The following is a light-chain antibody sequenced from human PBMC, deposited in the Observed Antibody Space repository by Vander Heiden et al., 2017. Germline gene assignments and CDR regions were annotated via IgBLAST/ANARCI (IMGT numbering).Light chain of an antibody. CDR3: QQYYNWPRT. V-gene: IGKV3-15*01. CDR2: GAS. CDR1: QSVSGN. Sequence: EIVMTQSPATLSVSPGERATLSCRASQSVSGNLAWYQQKPGQAPRLLIYGASTKATGIQDRFSGSGFGTEYTLTISSLQSEDLAVYYCQQYYNWPRTFGQGTKVEIK. J-gene: IGKJ1*01.